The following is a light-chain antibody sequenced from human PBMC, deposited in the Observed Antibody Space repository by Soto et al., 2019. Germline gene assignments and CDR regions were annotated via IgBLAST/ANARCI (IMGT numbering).Light chain of an antibody. V-gene: IGKV3-20*01. CDR1: QSVYINS. J-gene: IGKJ3*01. Sequence: EVVLTQSPGTLSLSPGESATLSCRASQSVYINSLAWYQHKRGRAPRLLIYGASTRATAVPDRFTGSGSGTDFALTISSLEPEDAAVYYCQQYGDSPFTFDPGTKVDIK. CDR2: GAS. CDR3: QQYGDSPFT.